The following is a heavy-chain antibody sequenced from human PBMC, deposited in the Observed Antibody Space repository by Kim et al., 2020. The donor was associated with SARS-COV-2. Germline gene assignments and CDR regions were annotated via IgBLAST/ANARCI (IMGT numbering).Heavy chain of an antibody. Sequence: GGSLRLSCAASGFTFSSYGMHWVRQAPGKGLEWVAVISYDGSNKYYADSVKGRFTISRDNSKNTLYLQMNSLRAEDTAVYYCAPGWFDPWGQGTLVTVSS. V-gene: IGHV3-30*03. CDR2: ISYDGSNK. J-gene: IGHJ5*02. CDR3: APGWFDP. CDR1: GFTFSSYG.